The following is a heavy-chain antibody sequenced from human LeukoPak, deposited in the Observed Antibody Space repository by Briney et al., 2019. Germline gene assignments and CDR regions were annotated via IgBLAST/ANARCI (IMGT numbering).Heavy chain of an antibody. V-gene: IGHV3-23*01. J-gene: IGHJ4*02. CDR1: GFTFRSYA. D-gene: IGHD6-13*01. Sequence: GGSLRLSCAASGFTFRSYAMSWVRQAPGKGLEWVSAITGSGEYTYYADSVKGRFTISRDNSKNTLYLQMNSLRAEDTALYYCAKVRSAAAGLFDYWGQGTLVTVSS. CDR2: ITGSGEYT. CDR3: AKVRSAAAGLFDY.